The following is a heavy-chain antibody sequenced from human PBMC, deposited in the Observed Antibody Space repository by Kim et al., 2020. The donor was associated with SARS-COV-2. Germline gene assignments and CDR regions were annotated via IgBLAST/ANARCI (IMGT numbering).Heavy chain of an antibody. CDR2: ISYDGSNK. D-gene: IGHD5-18*01. V-gene: IGHV3-30*18. Sequence: GGSLRLSCAASGFTFSSYGMHWVRQAPGKGLEWVAVISYDGSNKYYADSVKGRFTISRDNSKNTLYLQMNSLRAEDTAVYYCANELHHVDTAMVRDYWGQGTLVTVSS. J-gene: IGHJ4*02. CDR3: ANELHHVDTAMVRDY. CDR1: GFTFSSYG.